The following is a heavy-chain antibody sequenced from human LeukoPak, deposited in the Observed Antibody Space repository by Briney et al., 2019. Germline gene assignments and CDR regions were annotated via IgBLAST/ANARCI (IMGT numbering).Heavy chain of an antibody. J-gene: IGHJ4*02. Sequence: PSGTLSLTCAVSGGSISSSHWWSWVRQPPGKGLEWIGQIYHSGSTNYNPSLKSRVTISVDTSKNQFSLKLSSVTAADTAVYYCARRTGRNYYDSSGYTYFDYWGQGTLVTVSS. CDR1: GGSISSSHW. CDR2: IYHSGST. D-gene: IGHD3-22*01. V-gene: IGHV4-4*02. CDR3: ARRTGRNYYDSSGYTYFDY.